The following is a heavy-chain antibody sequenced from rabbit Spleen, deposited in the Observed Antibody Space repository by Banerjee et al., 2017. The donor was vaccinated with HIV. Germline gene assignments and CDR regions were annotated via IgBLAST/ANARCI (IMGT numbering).Heavy chain of an antibody. V-gene: IGHV1S40*01. Sequence: QSLEESGGGLVKPGASLTLTCTASGVSFSSNHYMCWVRQAPGKGLEWIACIEGGSSTFSYFASWAKGRFTCSKASSTTVTLQMTSLTAADTATYFCARNANGGWDLWGQGTLVTVS. CDR1: GVSFSSNHY. CDR3: ARNANGGWDL. CDR2: IEGGSSTFS. D-gene: IGHD4-1*01. J-gene: IGHJ3*01.